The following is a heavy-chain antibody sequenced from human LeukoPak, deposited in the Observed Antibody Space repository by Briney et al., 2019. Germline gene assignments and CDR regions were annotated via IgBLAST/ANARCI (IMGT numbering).Heavy chain of an antibody. D-gene: IGHD6-19*01. J-gene: IGHJ4*02. CDR3: ARRGDGWYWVDY. Sequence: ASVKVSCKASGYTFTGYYMHWVRQAPGQGLEWMGWINPNSGGTNYAQKFQGRVTMTRDTSISTAYLQWSSLKASDTAMYYCARRGDGWYWVDYWGQGTLVTVSS. CDR1: GYTFTGYY. CDR2: INPNSGGT. V-gene: IGHV1-2*02.